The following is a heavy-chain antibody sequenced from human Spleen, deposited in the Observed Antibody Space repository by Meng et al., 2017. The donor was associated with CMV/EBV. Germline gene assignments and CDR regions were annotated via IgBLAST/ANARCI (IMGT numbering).Heavy chain of an antibody. V-gene: IGHV3-7*01. D-gene: IGHD3-16*01. CDR1: GFTFSSYW. CDR2: IKQGSGSEK. CDR3: ARVGGPTVPHDY. J-gene: IGHJ4*02. Sequence: GGSLRLSCATSGFTFSSYWMTWIRQAPGKGLEWVANIKQGSGSEKYYLDSVKGRFTISRDNAKNSVYLQMNSLRAEDTAVYYCARVGGPTVPHDYWGQGTLVTVSS.